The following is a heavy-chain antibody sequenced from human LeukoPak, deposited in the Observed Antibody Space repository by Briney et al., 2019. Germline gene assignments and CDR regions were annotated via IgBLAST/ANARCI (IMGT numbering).Heavy chain of an antibody. D-gene: IGHD3-10*01. V-gene: IGHV3-30*03. CDR2: ISYDGSNK. CDR1: GFTFSSYG. CDR3: ARVRNYYGSGSYAEYYYYMDV. Sequence: GRSLRLSCAASGFTFSSYGMHWVRQAPGKGLEWVAVISYDGSNKYYADSVKGRFTISRDNSKNTLYLQMNSLRAEDTAVYYCARVRNYYGSGSYAEYYYYMDVWGKGTTVTVSS. J-gene: IGHJ6*03.